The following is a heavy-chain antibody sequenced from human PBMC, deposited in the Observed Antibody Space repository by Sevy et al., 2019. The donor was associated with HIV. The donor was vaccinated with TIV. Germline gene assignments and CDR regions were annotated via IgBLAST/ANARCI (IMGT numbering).Heavy chain of an antibody. J-gene: IGHJ4*02. CDR2: ISFDGSNK. Sequence: GGSLRLSCGASGFTFRSYAIHWVRQAPGKGLEWVAVISFDGSNKYYADSVKGRFTISRDNSKNTLYLQMNSLRAEDTAVYYCATSGWSAPAHYFDYWGQGTLVTVSS. CDR3: ATSGWSAPAHYFDY. V-gene: IGHV3-30-3*01. CDR1: GFTFRSYA. D-gene: IGHD6-19*01.